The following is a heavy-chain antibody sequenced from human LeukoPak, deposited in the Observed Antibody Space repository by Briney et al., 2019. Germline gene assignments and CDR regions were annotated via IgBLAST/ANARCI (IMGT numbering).Heavy chain of an antibody. CDR2: INHSGST. D-gene: IGHD6-6*01. CDR1: GGSLSGYY. Sequence: SETLSLTCAVYGGSLSGYYWSWIRQPPGKGLEWIGEINHSGSTNYNPSLKSRVTISVDTSKNQFSLKLSSVTAADTAVYYCARPAYSSSNWFDPWGQGTLVTVSS. CDR3: ARPAYSSSNWFDP. J-gene: IGHJ5*02. V-gene: IGHV4-34*01.